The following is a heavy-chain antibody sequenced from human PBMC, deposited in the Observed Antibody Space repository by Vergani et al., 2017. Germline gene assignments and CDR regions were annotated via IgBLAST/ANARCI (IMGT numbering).Heavy chain of an antibody. Sequence: EVQLVESGGGLVQPGGSLRLSCAASGFTFSSYWMSWVRQAPGKGLEWVANIKQDGSEKYYADSVKGRFTISRDNAKNSLYLQMNSLRAEDTAVYYCARELSPPGIAVAGDAFDIWGQGTMVTVSS. CDR1: GFTFSSYW. J-gene: IGHJ3*02. V-gene: IGHV3-7*01. D-gene: IGHD6-19*01. CDR2: IKQDGSEK. CDR3: ARELSPPGIAVAGDAFDI.